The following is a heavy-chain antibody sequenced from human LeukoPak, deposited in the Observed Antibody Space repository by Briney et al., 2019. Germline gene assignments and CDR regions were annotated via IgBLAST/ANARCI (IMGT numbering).Heavy chain of an antibody. D-gene: IGHD3-22*01. V-gene: IGHV4-34*01. J-gene: IGHJ5*02. CDR2: INHSGST. Sequence: SETLSLTCAVYGGSFSDYYWSWIRQPPGKGLEWIGEINHSGSTNYNPSLKSRVTISVDTSKNQFSLKLSSVTAADAAVYYCARRSITMIVVVTKMGSWFDPWGQGTLVTVSS. CDR1: GGSFSDYY. CDR3: ARRSITMIVVVTKMGSWFDP.